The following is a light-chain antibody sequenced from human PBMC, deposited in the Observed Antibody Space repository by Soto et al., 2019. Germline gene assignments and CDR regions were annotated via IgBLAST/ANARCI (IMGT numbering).Light chain of an antibody. CDR1: PSVSST. CDR3: QHYNSWPRT. J-gene: IGKJ1*01. V-gene: IGKV3-15*01. Sequence: EIVMTQSPATLSVSPGERATLSCRASPSVSSTLAWYQQKPGQAPRLLIYGASTRATGIPARFSGSGSGTEFTLTISSLQSEDFAVYYCQHYNSWPRTFGQGTKVEIK. CDR2: GAS.